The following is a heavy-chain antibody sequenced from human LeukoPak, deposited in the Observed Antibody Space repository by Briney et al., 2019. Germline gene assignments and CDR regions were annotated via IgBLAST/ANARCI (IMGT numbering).Heavy chain of an antibody. Sequence: SETLSLTCTVSGGSISSYYWSWIRQPPGKGLEWIGYNYYSGSTNYNPSLKSRVTISVDTSKNQFSLKLSSVTAADTAVYYCARGLARGMDVWGQGTTVTVSS. CDR3: ARGLARGMDV. V-gene: IGHV4-59*08. CDR1: GGSISSYY. J-gene: IGHJ6*02. CDR2: NYYSGST. D-gene: IGHD6-6*01.